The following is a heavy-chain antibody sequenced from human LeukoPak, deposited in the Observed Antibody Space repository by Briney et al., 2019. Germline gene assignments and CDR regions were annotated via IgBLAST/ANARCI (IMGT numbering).Heavy chain of an antibody. CDR1: GGSISSYY. J-gene: IGHJ3*02. CDR3: ARHSATLAFDI. V-gene: IGHV4-59*08. Sequence: PSETLSLTCTVSGGSISSYYWSWIRQPPGKGLEWIGYIYYSGSTNYNPSLKSRVTISVDTSKNQFSLKLSSVTAADTAVYYCARHSATLAFDIWGQGTMVTVSS. CDR2: IYYSGST. D-gene: IGHD2-15*01.